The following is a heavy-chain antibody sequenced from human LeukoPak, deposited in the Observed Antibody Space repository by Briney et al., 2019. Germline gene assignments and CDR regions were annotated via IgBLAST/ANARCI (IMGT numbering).Heavy chain of an antibody. J-gene: IGHJ4*02. V-gene: IGHV4-38-2*02. D-gene: IGHD6-13*01. CDR1: GYSISSGYY. CDR2: IYHSGST. CDR3: ARAAAYNLDY. Sequence: SETLSLTCTVSGYSISSGYYWGWIRQPPGKGLEWIGSIYHSGSTYYNPSLKSRVTISVDKSKNQFSVKLSSVTAADTAVYYCARAAAYNLDYWGQGTLVTVSS.